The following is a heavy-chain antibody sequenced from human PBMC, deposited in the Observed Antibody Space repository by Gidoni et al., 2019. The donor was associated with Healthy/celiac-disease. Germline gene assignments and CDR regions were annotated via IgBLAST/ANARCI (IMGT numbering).Heavy chain of an antibody. J-gene: IGHJ6*02. Sequence: QVQLVQSGAEVKKPGSSVKVSCKASGGTFSSYAISWVRQAPGQGLEWMGGIIPIFGTANYAQKFQGRVTITADKSTSTAYMELSSLRSEDTAVYYCAGLRYSSSSEDYGMDVWGQGTTVTVSS. CDR3: AGLRYSSSSEDYGMDV. CDR1: GGTFSSYA. CDR2: IIPIFGTA. D-gene: IGHD6-13*01. V-gene: IGHV1-69*06.